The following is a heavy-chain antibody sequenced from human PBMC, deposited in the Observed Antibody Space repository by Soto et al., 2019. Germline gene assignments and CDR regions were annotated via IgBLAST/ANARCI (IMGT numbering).Heavy chain of an antibody. V-gene: IGHV3-23*01. CDR2: ITDNGGST. D-gene: IGHD1-26*01. J-gene: IGHJ5*02. Sequence: PGGSLRLSCAASGFTFSRDGMSWVRQAPGKGLEWVSLITDNGGSTYYADSVKGRFTISRDNTKNTLFLQMNSLRAEDTAVYYCAKDRMGASGWFDPWGQGTPVTVPS. CDR3: AKDRMGASGWFDP. CDR1: GFTFSRDG.